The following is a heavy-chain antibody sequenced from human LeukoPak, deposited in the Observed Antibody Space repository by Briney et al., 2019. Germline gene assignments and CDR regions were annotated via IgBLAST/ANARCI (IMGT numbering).Heavy chain of an antibody. CDR2: IYYTGST. J-gene: IGHJ5*02. CDR1: GGSISYYY. D-gene: IGHD3-9*01. V-gene: IGHV4-59*01. Sequence: SETLSLTCTVAGGSISYYYWTWIRQSPGKGLEWIGQIYYTGSTYYNPSLKRRVTISVDTSRNQFSLNLTSVTAADTAVYYCARGGTYNDILSFDPWGQGTLVTVSS. CDR3: ARGGTYNDILSFDP.